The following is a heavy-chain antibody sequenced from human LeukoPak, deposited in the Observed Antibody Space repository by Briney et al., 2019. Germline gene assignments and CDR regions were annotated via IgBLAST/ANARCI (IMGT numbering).Heavy chain of an antibody. Sequence: PSETLSLTCTVSNGSISSSSYYWGWIRQPPGKGLEGIGSIYYSGTTYYNPSLKSRVTISLDTSKNQFSLKLSSVTAADTAVYYCARDKGGLGRGYYYMDVWGKGTTVTVSS. J-gene: IGHJ6*03. V-gene: IGHV4-39*07. CDR3: ARDKGGLGRGYYYMDV. CDR2: IYYSGTT. CDR1: NGSISSSSYY. D-gene: IGHD3/OR15-3a*01.